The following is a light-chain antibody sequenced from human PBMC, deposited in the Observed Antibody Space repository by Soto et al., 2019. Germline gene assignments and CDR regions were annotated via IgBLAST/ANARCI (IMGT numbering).Light chain of an antibody. CDR3: QQASAFPIT. V-gene: IGKV1-12*01. CDR2: TAS. Sequence: DIQMTQSPSFVSASVEDRVTVTCRASQGISNWLAWYQQKPGKAPKLLIYTASTLGSGVPSRFSGSGSGTDFTLTIISLQPEDFATYYCQQASAFPITFGQGTRLEIK. CDR1: QGISNW. J-gene: IGKJ5*01.